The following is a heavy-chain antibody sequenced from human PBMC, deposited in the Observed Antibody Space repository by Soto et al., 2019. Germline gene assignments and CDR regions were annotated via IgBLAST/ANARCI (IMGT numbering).Heavy chain of an antibody. V-gene: IGHV1-69*08. J-gene: IGHJ6*03. D-gene: IGHD3-16*01. CDR2: IIPMVGTP. Sequence: GASVKVSCKASGDTFSSYSISWVRQAPGQGLEWMGRIIPMVGTPNYAQKFQGRVTFSADKSTSTAYMVLNSLISDDTAVYYCATDGGSTSSSAYNYFMDVWGKGTPVTVS. CDR3: ATDGGSTSSSAYNYFMDV. CDR1: GDTFSSYS.